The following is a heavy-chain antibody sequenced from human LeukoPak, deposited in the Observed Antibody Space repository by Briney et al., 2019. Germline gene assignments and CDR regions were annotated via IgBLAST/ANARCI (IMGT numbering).Heavy chain of an antibody. V-gene: IGHV1-18*01. J-gene: IGHJ4*02. D-gene: IGHD4-17*01. Sequence: PRASVKVSCKASGYTFTSYGISWVRQAPGQGLEWIGWISAYNGNTNYAQKLQGRVTMTTDTSTSAAYMELRSLRSDDTVVYYCARDTTTDYGDEVGLDYWGQGTLVTVSS. CDR3: ARDTTTDYGDEVGLDY. CDR1: GYTFTSYG. CDR2: ISAYNGNT.